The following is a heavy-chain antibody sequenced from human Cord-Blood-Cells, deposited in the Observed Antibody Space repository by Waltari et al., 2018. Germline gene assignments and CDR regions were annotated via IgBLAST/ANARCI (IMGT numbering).Heavy chain of an antibody. CDR3: ARAATTFFDY. CDR2: ISYDGSNK. V-gene: IGHV3-30*04. Sequence: QVQLVESGGGVVQPGRSLRLSCAASGFPFSTYAMPWVRQAPGKGLEWVAVISYDGSNKYYADSVKGRFTISRDNSKNTLYLQMNSLRAEDTAVYYCARAATTFFDYWGQGTLVTVSS. CDR1: GFPFSTYA. J-gene: IGHJ4*02. D-gene: IGHD2-15*01.